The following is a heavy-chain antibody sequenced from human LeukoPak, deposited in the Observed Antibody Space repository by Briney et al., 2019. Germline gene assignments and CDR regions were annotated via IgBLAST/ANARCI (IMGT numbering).Heavy chain of an antibody. CDR3: SRGSGWLSVY. V-gene: IGHV3-49*03. Sequence: GGSLRLSCTASGFTFGDYLMSWFRQAPGKGLEWIGFISGGTTEYAASVKGRFTISRDDSTSIAYLQMNSLTTADTAVYYCSRGSGWLSVYWGQGTLVTVSS. D-gene: IGHD6-19*01. CDR2: ISGGTT. CDR1: GFTFGDYL. J-gene: IGHJ4*02.